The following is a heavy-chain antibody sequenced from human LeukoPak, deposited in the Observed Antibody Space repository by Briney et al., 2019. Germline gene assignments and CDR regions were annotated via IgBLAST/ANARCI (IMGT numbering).Heavy chain of an antibody. CDR1: GYTFGAYY. V-gene: IGHV1-2*02. Sequence: ASVKVSCKASGYTFGAYYMYWVRQAPGQGLEWMGWIRPNSGGTNYTQKFQGRVTMTRDTSINTAYMELSRLTSDDPAVYFCATWGLHFDIWGQGTMVIVAS. CDR3: ATWGLHFDI. CDR2: IRPNSGGT. J-gene: IGHJ3*02. D-gene: IGHD3-16*01.